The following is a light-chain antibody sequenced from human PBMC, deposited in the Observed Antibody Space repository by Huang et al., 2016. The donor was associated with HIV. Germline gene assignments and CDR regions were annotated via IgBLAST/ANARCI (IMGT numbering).Light chain of an antibody. Sequence: PVTLSVSPGERATLSCRASQSVSSNLAWYQQKPGQAPRLLIYGASTRATGVPARFSGSGSGTGFTLTISSLQSEDFALYYCQQYNNWPPITFGQGTRLEIK. CDR2: GAS. V-gene: IGKV3-15*01. J-gene: IGKJ5*01. CDR3: QQYNNWPPIT. CDR1: QSVSSN.